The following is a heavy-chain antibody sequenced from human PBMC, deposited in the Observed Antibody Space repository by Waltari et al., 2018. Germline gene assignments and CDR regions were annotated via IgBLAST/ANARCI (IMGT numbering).Heavy chain of an antibody. J-gene: IGHJ5*02. Sequence: QVQLVQSGAEVKKPGASVKVSCKASGYTFTSYYMHWVRQAPGQGLGWMGIINPSGGSKSNAKKFQGRVTMTRDTSTSTVYMELSSLRSEDTAVYYCARVAYCSSTSCYTKGGWFDPWGQGTLVTVSS. V-gene: IGHV1-46*01. CDR2: INPSGGSK. CDR1: GYTFTSYY. D-gene: IGHD2-2*02. CDR3: ARVAYCSSTSCYTKGGWFDP.